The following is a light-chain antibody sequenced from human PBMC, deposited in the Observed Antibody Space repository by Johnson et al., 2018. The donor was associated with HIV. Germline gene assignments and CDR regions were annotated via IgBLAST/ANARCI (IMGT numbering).Light chain of an antibody. CDR3: GTWDSSLRAFYV. CDR2: DNN. V-gene: IGLV1-51*01. Sequence: QSVLTQPPSVSAAPGQRVTISCSGSTSNIGNNYVSWYQQLPGTAPKLLIYDNNKRPSGIPDRFSCSKSGTSATLRITGLQTGDEADYYCGTWDSSLRAFYVFGTGTKVTVL. J-gene: IGLJ1*01. CDR1: TSNIGNNY.